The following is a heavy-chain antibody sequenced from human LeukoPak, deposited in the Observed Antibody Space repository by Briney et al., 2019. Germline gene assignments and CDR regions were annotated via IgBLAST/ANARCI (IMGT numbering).Heavy chain of an antibody. J-gene: IGHJ4*02. V-gene: IGHV4-61*02. CDR3: ASDHSGWLGLGY. D-gene: IGHD6-19*01. Sequence: SQTLSLTCTVSNVSISSGSHYWNWIRQPAGKGLEWIGRIYAGGRSNYNPSLRSRVTISVDASKNQFSLRLSSVTATDTGVYYCASDHSGWLGLGYWGQGTLVSVSS. CDR1: NVSISSGSHY. CDR2: IYAGGRS.